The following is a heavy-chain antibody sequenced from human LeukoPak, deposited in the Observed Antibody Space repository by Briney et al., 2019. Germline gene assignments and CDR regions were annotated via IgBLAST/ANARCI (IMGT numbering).Heavy chain of an antibody. CDR3: ARRGYGGGGYYFDY. J-gene: IGHJ4*02. CDR2: IKQDGSEK. Sequence: QPGGSLRLSCAASGFTFSSYWMTWVRQAPGKGLGWVANIKQDGSEKYYVDSVKGRFTISRDNAKNSLYLQMNSLTAEDTAVYYCARRGYGGGGYYFDYWGQGTLVTVSS. V-gene: IGHV3-7*01. CDR1: GFTFSSYW. D-gene: IGHD2-15*01.